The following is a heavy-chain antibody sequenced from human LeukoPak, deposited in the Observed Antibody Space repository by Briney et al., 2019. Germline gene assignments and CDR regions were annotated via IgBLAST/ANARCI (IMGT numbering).Heavy chain of an antibody. V-gene: IGHV1-18*04. J-gene: IGHJ5*02. CDR2: ISAYNGNT. D-gene: IGHD3-3*01. Sequence: ASVKVSCKASGYTLTGYYMHWVRQAPGQGLEWMGWISAYNGNTNYAQKFQGRVTMTTDTSTSTAYMELRSLRSDDTAVYYCARNDFGYWFDPWGQGTLVTVSS. CDR3: ARNDFGYWFDP. CDR1: GYTLTGYY.